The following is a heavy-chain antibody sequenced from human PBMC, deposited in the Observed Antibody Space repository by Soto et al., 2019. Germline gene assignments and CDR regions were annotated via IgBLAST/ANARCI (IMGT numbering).Heavy chain of an antibody. Sequence: QVQLQESGPGLVKPSETLSLTCTVSGGSISSYHWSWIRQPPGKGLEWIGYIYYSGSTNYNPSLKSRVTISVDTSKNQFSLKLSSVTAADTAVYYCARLGDGYTTLWYFDLWGRGTLVTVSS. CDR3: ARLGDGYTTLWYFDL. J-gene: IGHJ2*01. CDR1: GGSISSYH. D-gene: IGHD5-12*01. V-gene: IGHV4-59*08. CDR2: IYYSGST.